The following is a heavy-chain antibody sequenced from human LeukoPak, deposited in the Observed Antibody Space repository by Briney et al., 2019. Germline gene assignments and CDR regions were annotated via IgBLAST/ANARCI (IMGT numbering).Heavy chain of an antibody. V-gene: IGHV3-23*01. CDR3: STSLIYYFDY. J-gene: IGHJ4*02. CDR2: ISGSGGST. Sequence: GGTLRLSCAASGFTFSSDGMRWVREALGEGLEWVSAISGSGGSTYYADSVKGRFTISRDNSKNTLYLQMNSLRAEDTAVYYCSTSLIYYFDYWGQGTLVTVSS. D-gene: IGHD2-8*01. CDR1: GFTFSSDG.